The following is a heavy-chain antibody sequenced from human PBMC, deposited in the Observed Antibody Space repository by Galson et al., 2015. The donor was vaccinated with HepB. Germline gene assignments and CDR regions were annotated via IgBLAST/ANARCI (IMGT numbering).Heavy chain of an antibody. V-gene: IGHV5-10-1*01. Sequence: QSGAEVKKPGESLRISCKGSGYSFTSYWISWVRQMPGKGLEWMGRIDPSDSYTNYSPSFQGHVTISADKSISTAYLQWSSLKASDTAMYYCARHRRGVATIDWYFDLWGRGTLVTVSS. CDR1: GYSFTSYW. J-gene: IGHJ2*01. CDR2: IDPSDSYT. CDR3: ARHRRGVATIDWYFDL. D-gene: IGHD2-21*02.